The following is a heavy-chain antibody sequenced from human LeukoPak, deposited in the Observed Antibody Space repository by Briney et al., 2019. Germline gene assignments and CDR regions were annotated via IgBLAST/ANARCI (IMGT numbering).Heavy chain of an antibody. CDR1: GFTFSIYS. D-gene: IGHD2-2*01. J-gene: IGHJ4*02. CDR2: ISSSSNST. Sequence: PGGSLSLSCTASGFTFSIYSMSWVRQAPGKGLEWVSSISSSSNSTYYADSVKGQFTISRDNAKNSLYLQMNSLRAGDTAVYYCARGPSCTSISCYTTGLFDYWGQGTLVTVSS. V-gene: IGHV3-21*01. CDR3: ARGPSCTSISCYTTGLFDY.